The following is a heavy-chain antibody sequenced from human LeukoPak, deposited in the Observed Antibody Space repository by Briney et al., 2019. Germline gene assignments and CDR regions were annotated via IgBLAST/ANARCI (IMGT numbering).Heavy chain of an antibody. D-gene: IGHD3-3*01. Sequence: SVKVSCKASGGTFSSYAISWVRQAPGQGLEWMGGIIPIFGTANYAQKFQGRVTITTDESTSTAYMELSSLRSEDTAVYYCARAQTTIFGVGGFDYWGQGTLVTVSS. J-gene: IGHJ4*02. V-gene: IGHV1-69*05. CDR3: ARAQTTIFGVGGFDY. CDR2: IIPIFGTA. CDR1: GGTFSSYA.